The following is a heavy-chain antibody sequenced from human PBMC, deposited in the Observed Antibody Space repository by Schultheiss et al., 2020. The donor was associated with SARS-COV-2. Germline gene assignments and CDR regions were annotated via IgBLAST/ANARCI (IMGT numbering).Heavy chain of an antibody. V-gene: IGHV3-15*01. CDR1: GFTFSSYW. D-gene: IGHD3-3*01. J-gene: IGHJ3*02. CDR3: AKEKAWGEWAFDI. Sequence: GGSLRLSCAASGFTFSSYWMSWVRQAPGKGLEWVGRIKSKTDGGTTDYAAPVKGRFTISRDDSKNTLYLQMNSLRTEDTAIYYCAKEKAWGEWAFDIWGQGTMVTVSS. CDR2: IKSKTDGGTT.